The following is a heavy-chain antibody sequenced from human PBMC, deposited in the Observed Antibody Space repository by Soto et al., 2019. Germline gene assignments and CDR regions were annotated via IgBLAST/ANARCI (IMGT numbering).Heavy chain of an antibody. CDR1: GDSMSSRSRYY. J-gene: IGHJ5*02. CDR3: ARVYWNSKGFWFDP. Sequence: PSETLSLTCSVAGDSMSSRSRYYWGWIRQPPGKGLEWIGGVSNTGITYYNPSLKSRLTISLDTSKNQFSLKLSSVPAADTAVYYCARVYWNSKGFWFDPWGQGTLVTVSS. D-gene: IGHD4-4*01. V-gene: IGHV4-39*07. CDR2: VSNTGIT.